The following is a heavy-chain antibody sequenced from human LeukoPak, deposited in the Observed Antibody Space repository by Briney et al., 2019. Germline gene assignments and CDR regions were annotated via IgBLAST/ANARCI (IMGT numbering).Heavy chain of an antibody. Sequence: PGGSLRLSCAASGFTFSRHWMHWVRQAPGKGLVWVSRINSDGTSTSYADSAKGRFTISRDNAKNTLYMQMNSLRAEDTAVYYCASDTVDTALGIDYWGQGTLVTVSS. J-gene: IGHJ4*02. CDR1: GFTFSRHW. CDR2: INSDGTST. CDR3: ASDTVDTALGIDY. D-gene: IGHD5-18*01. V-gene: IGHV3-74*01.